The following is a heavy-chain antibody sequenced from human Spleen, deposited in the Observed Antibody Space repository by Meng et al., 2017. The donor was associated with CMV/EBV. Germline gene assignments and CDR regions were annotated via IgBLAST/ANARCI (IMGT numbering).Heavy chain of an antibody. Sequence: GGSLRLSCAASGFIVSSNYMSWVRQAPGKGLEWISVIYTGGSTYYADSVKGRFTISRDNSKNTLYLQMNSLRPEATAVYYCAMGAPGIAVAGIDYWGQGTLVTVSS. D-gene: IGHD6-19*01. V-gene: IGHV3-53*05. CDR2: IYTGGST. CDR1: GFIVSSNY. J-gene: IGHJ4*02. CDR3: AMGAPGIAVAGIDY.